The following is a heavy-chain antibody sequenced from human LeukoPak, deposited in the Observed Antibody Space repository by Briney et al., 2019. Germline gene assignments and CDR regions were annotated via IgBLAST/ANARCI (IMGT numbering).Heavy chain of an antibody. V-gene: IGHV4-59*08. CDR3: ARLPGRMGYFDY. CDR2: IYYSGST. Sequence: SETLSLTCTVSGGSISSYYWSWIRQPPGKGLEWIGYIYYSGSTNYNPSLKSRVTISVETSKNQFSLKLSSVTAADTAVYYCARLPGRMGYFDYWGQGTLVTVSS. J-gene: IGHJ4*02. CDR1: GGSISSYY. D-gene: IGHD1-26*01.